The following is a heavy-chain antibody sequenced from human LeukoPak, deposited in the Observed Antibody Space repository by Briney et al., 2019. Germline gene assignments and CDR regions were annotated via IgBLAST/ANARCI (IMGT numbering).Heavy chain of an antibody. CDR1: GFTFSDYY. Sequence: GGSLRLSCAASGFTFSDYYMSWIRQAPGKGLEWVSVIYSGGSTYYADSVKGRFTISRDNSKNTLYLQMNSLRAEDTAVYYCAKVGPKSYFASGSYSDYWGQGTLVTVSS. V-gene: IGHV3-53*01. J-gene: IGHJ4*02. D-gene: IGHD3-10*01. CDR2: IYSGGST. CDR3: AKVGPKSYFASGSYSDY.